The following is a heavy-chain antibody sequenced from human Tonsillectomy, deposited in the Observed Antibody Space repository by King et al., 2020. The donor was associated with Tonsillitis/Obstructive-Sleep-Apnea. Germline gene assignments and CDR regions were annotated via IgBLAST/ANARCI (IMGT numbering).Heavy chain of an antibody. CDR3: ARGHGFWSALGWFDP. CDR1: GGSMNDYY. V-gene: IGHV4-59*01. Sequence: QLQESGPGLVKPSETLSLTCTVSGGSMNDYYWNWIRQPPGKGLEWIGYIYYSGSTNYNSSLKSRVSIFLDTSKNQLSLKLSSVTAADTAMYYCARGHGFWSALGWFDPWGQGTLVTVSS. J-gene: IGHJ5*02. CDR2: IYYSGST. D-gene: IGHD3-3*01.